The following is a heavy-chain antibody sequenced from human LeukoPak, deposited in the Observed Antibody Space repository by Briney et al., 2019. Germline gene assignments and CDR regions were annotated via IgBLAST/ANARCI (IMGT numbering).Heavy chain of an antibody. CDR1: GYTFTSYG. Sequence: ASVKLSCKASGYTFTSYGISWVRQAPGQGLEWMGWISAYNGNTNYAQKLQGRVTMTTDTSTSTAYMELRSLRSDDTAVYYCARSSSSWYEFDYWGQGTLVTVSS. J-gene: IGHJ4*02. V-gene: IGHV1-18*01. CDR3: ARSSSSWYEFDY. CDR2: ISAYNGNT. D-gene: IGHD6-13*01.